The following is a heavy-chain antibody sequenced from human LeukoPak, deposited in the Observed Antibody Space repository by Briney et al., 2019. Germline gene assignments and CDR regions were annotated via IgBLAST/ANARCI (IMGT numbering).Heavy chain of an antibody. J-gene: IGHJ4*02. Sequence: PSETLSLTCTVSDDSISDYYRGWIRQPPGKGLEWIRYFHNSGTSTYNPSLKSRVTISADTSKNQFSLKLNSLTTADTAVYYCTRGAGWLIDYWGQGILVTVSS. CDR3: TRGAGWLIDY. CDR1: DDSISDYY. D-gene: IGHD3-16*01. CDR2: FHNSGTS. V-gene: IGHV4-59*01.